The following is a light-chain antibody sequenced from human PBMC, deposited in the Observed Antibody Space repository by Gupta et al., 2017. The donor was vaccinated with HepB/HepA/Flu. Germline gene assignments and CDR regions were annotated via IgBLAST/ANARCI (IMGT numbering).Light chain of an antibody. CDR1: QTISASD. CDR2: GIS. CDR3: QQGGSDPPWT. Sequence: IVLTQSPLTLSLSPGESATLSCRASQTISASDVAWYQQKPGQAPRLLIYGISSRATGIQDRFSGGGYKRAFTLTNGRREQEDIAEYYCQQGGSDPPWTFGQGTKVEIK. V-gene: IGKV3-20*01. J-gene: IGKJ1*01.